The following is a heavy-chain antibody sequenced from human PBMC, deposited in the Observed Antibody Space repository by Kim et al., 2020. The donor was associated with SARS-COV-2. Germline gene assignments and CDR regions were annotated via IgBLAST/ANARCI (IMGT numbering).Heavy chain of an antibody. V-gene: IGHV3-48*03. CDR3: ARDEGYCSSTSCYPVWGFDY. D-gene: IGHD2-2*01. Sequence: GGSLRLSCAAPGFTFSSYEMNWVRQAPGKGLEWVSYISSSGSTIYYADSVKGRFTISRDNAKNSLYLQMNSLRAEDTAVYYCARDEGYCSSTSCYPVWGFDYWGQGTLVTVSS. CDR2: ISSSGSTI. CDR1: GFTFSSYE. J-gene: IGHJ4*02.